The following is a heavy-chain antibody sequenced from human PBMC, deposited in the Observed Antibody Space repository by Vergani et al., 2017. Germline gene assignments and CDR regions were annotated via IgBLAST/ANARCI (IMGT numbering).Heavy chain of an antibody. Sequence: EVQLVESGGGVVRPGGSLRLSCAASGFTFDDYAMHWVRQAPGKGLEWVSGISWNSGSIGYADSVKGRFTISRDNAKNSLYLQMNSLRAEDTALYYCAKGYCSSTSCYGGYSDYWGQGTLVTVSS. CDR3: AKGYCSSTSCYGGYSDY. D-gene: IGHD2-2*01. CDR2: ISWNSGSI. CDR1: GFTFDDYA. J-gene: IGHJ4*02. V-gene: IGHV3-9*01.